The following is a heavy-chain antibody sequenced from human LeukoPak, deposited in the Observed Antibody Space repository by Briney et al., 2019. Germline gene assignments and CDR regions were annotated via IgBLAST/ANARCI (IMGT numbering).Heavy chain of an antibody. J-gene: IGHJ4*02. CDR2: ISSSGSTI. CDR3: AKHLATIEIEGYFDY. Sequence: GGSLRLSCAASGFTSSDYYMSWIRQAPGKGLEWVSYISSSGSTIYYADSVKGRFTISRDNAKNSLYLQMNSLRAEDTAVYYCAKHLATIEIEGYFDYWGQGTLVTVSS. CDR1: GFTSSDYY. V-gene: IGHV3-11*01. D-gene: IGHD5-24*01.